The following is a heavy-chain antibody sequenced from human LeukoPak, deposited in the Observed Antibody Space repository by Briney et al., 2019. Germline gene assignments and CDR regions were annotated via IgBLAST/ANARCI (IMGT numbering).Heavy chain of an antibody. CDR2: IHYSGGT. J-gene: IGHJ4*02. CDR3: ARMGNPATVTADY. Sequence: SETLSLTCTVSGGSISSYYWSWIRQPPGKGLEWIGYIHYSGGTNYNPSLKSRVTILVDTSKNQFSLKMNSVIAADTAVYYCARMGNPATVTADYWGQGTLVTVSS. CDR1: GGSISSYY. V-gene: IGHV4-59*08. D-gene: IGHD4-17*01.